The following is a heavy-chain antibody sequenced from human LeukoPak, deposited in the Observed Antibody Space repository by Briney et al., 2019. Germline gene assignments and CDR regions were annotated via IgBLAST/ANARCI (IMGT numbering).Heavy chain of an antibody. J-gene: IGHJ4*02. D-gene: IGHD6-13*01. Sequence: PGGSLRLSCAASGFTFSSYSMNWVRQAPGKGLEWVSSISSSSSYIYYADSVKGRFTISRDNAKNSLYLQMNSLRAEDTAVYYCAGEEPSSSWYGDFDYWGQGTLVTVSS. CDR1: GFTFSSYS. CDR2: ISSSSSYI. V-gene: IGHV3-21*01. CDR3: AGEEPSSSWYGDFDY.